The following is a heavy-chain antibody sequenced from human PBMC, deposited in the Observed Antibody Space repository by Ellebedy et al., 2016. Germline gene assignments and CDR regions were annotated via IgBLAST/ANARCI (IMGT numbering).Heavy chain of an antibody. CDR3: APRAIAAPK. Sequence: GESLKISXAASGFTVGNNYMSWVRQAPGKGLEWVSLIYSGGDTSYADSVKGRFTISRDSSRNTLYLQMNSLRAEDTAVYYCAPRAIAAPKWGQGTLVTVSS. J-gene: IGHJ4*02. V-gene: IGHV3-53*01. D-gene: IGHD6-6*01. CDR1: GFTVGNNY. CDR2: IYSGGDT.